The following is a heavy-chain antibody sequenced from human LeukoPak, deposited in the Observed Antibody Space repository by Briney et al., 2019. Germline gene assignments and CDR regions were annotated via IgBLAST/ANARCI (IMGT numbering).Heavy chain of an antibody. J-gene: IGHJ4*02. V-gene: IGHV4-34*01. D-gene: IGHD5-24*01. CDR1: GGSFSGYY. CDR3: ARGLRRDGLASDY. Sequence: SETLSLTCAVYGGSFSGYYWSWIRQPPGKGLEWIGEINHSGSTNYNPSLKSRVTISVDTSKNQLSLKLSSVTAADTAVYYCARGLRRDGLASDYWGQGTLVTVSS. CDR2: INHSGST.